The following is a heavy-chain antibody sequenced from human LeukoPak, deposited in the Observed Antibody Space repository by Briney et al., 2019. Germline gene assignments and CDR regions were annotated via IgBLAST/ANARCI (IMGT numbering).Heavy chain of an antibody. CDR2: IYYSGST. Sequence: PSETLSLTCTVSGGSISSGGYYWSWIRQHPGKGLEWIGYIYYSGSTYYNPSLKSRVTISVDTSKNQFSLKLSSVTAADTAAYYCAREPGGEDYGVDYWGQGTLVTVSS. J-gene: IGHJ4*02. D-gene: IGHD4-17*01. CDR1: GGSISSGGYY. CDR3: AREPGGEDYGVDY. V-gene: IGHV4-31*03.